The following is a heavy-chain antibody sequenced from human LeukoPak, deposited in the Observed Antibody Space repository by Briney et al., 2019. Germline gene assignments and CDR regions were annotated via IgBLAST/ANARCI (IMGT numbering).Heavy chain of an antibody. CDR3: ARDSHNWNYSGFDP. D-gene: IGHD1-7*01. V-gene: IGHV1-2*02. Sequence: GASVKVSCKASGYTFTSYDINWVRQATGQGLEWMGWINPNSGGTNYAQKFQGRVTMTRDTSISTAYMELSRLRSDDTAVYYCARDSHNWNYSGFDPWGQGTLVTVSS. CDR2: INPNSGGT. J-gene: IGHJ5*02. CDR1: GYTFTSYD.